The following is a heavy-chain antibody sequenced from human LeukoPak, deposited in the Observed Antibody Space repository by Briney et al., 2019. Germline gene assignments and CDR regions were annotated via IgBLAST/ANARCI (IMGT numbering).Heavy chain of an antibody. CDR1: GFTFSSYW. J-gene: IGHJ4*02. D-gene: IGHD6-19*01. CDR2: ISYDGSNK. Sequence: GGSLRLSCAASGFTFSSYWMSWMRQAPGKGLEWVAVISYDGSNKYYADSVKGRFTISRDNSKNTLYLQMNSLRAEDTAVYYCAKDSGQWLDIYYFDYWGQGTLVTVSS. V-gene: IGHV3-30*18. CDR3: AKDSGQWLDIYYFDY.